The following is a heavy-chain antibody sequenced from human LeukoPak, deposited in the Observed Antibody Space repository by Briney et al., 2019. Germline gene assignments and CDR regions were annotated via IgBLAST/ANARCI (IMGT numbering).Heavy chain of an antibody. J-gene: IGHJ4*02. CDR3: ARARFLEWLSLFDY. D-gene: IGHD3-3*01. V-gene: IGHV4-38-2*02. CDR1: GYSISSGYY. CDR2: IYHSGST. Sequence: SETLSLTCTVSGYSISSGYYWGWIRQPPGKGLEWVGSIYHSGSTYYNPSLKSRVTISVDTSKNQFSLKLSSVTAADTAVYYCARARFLEWLSLFDYWGQGTLVTVSS.